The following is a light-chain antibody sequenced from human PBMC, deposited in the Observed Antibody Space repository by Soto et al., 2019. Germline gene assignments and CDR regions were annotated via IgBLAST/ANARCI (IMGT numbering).Light chain of an antibody. V-gene: IGLV2-14*01. CDR1: SSDVGGYNY. CDR2: EVS. Sequence: QSALTQPASVSGSPGQSITISCTGTSSDVGGYNYVSWYQHHPGKAPKLMIYEVSNRPSGVSNRFSGSKSGNTASLTISGLPAEDEDDYSCSSYPTSSTPSYVFGTGTKLTVL. J-gene: IGLJ1*01. CDR3: SSYPTSSTPSYV.